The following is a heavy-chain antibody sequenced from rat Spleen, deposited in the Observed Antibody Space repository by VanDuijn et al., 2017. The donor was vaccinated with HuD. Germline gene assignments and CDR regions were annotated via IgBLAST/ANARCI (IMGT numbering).Heavy chain of an antibody. CDR2: ISSDGGRN. CDR3: ARRHYGYTDYFDY. CDR1: GFTFSDYN. J-gene: IGHJ2*01. Sequence: EVQLVESGGGLVQPGKSLKLSCAASGFTFSDYNMAWVRQAPKEGLEWVATISSDGGRNFYRDSVKGRFTISRDNAKSTLSLQMDSLRSEDTATYYCARRHYGYTDYFDYWGQGVMVTVSS. V-gene: IGHV5-7*01. D-gene: IGHD1-9*01.